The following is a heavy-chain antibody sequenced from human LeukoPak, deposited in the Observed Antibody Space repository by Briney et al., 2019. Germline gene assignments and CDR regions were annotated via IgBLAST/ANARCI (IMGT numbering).Heavy chain of an antibody. CDR1: GFTFSSYW. D-gene: IGHD1-26*01. V-gene: IGHV3-74*01. CDR3: ARGFRIVGAFYFDY. CDR2: INSDGSST. Sequence: GGSLRLSCAASGFTFSSYWMHWVRQAPGKGLVWVSRINSDGSSTSYADSVKGRFTISRDNAKNTLYLQMNSLRAEGTAVYYCARGFRIVGAFYFDYWGQGTLVTVSS. J-gene: IGHJ4*02.